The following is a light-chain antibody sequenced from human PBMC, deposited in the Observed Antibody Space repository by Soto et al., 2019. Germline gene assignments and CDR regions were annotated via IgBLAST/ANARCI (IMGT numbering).Light chain of an antibody. CDR1: SSNIGAGYD. V-gene: IGLV1-40*01. Sequence: QPVLTQPPSVSGAPGQRVTISCTGSSSNIGAGYDVHWYQQLPGTAPRLLMFTNKNRPSGVPDRFSGSKSGTSASLAITGLQAEDEADYHCQSYDSSLSGVVFGGGTKLTVL. CDR2: TNK. CDR3: QSYDSSLSGVV. J-gene: IGLJ2*01.